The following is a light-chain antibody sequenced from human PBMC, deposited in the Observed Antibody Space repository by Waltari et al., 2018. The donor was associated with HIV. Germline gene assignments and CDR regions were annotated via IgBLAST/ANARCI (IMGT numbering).Light chain of an antibody. CDR1: QSVSTY. CDR2: DAS. CDR3: QQRSNWPPYT. J-gene: IGKJ2*01. Sequence: EIVLTQSPDTLSLSPGERATLSCRASQSVSTYLAWYQQKPGQAPRLLIYDASNRATGIPARFSGSGSETDFTLIISSLEPEDFAVYYCQQRSNWPPYTFGQGTKLEIK. V-gene: IGKV3-11*01.